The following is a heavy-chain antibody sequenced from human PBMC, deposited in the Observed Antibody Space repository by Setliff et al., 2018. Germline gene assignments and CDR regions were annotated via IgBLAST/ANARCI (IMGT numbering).Heavy chain of an antibody. CDR3: ARDHRTTVTTTYDY. CDR2: IYYSGST. CDR1: DGSISSHY. V-gene: IGHV4-59*11. Sequence: NPSETLSLTCTVSDGSISSHYWSWIRQPPGKGLEWIGSIYYSGSTNYNPSLKSRVTISVDTSKNQFSLKLTSVTAADTAVYYCARDHRTTVTTTYDYWGQGTLVTVSS. J-gene: IGHJ4*02. D-gene: IGHD4-4*01.